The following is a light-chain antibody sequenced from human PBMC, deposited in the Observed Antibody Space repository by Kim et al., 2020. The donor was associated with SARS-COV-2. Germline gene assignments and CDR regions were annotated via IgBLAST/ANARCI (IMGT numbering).Light chain of an antibody. Sequence: SVAPVQTASITCTGGKWGDKYDCWYQKKPGLSPLLVVYQDSKRPSGIPERFSGSNYGNTATLTISGTQAMDEADHYCEAWDSSVVFGGGTQLTVL. V-gene: IGLV3-1*01. CDR3: EAWDSSVV. CDR1: KWGDKY. CDR2: QDS. J-gene: IGLJ2*01.